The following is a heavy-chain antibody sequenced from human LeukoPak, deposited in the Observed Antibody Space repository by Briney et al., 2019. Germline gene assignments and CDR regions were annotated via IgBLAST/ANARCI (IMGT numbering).Heavy chain of an antibody. CDR1: GYTSTSYA. V-gene: IGHV1-3*01. Sequence: ASVKVSCKASGYTSTSYAMHWVRQAPGQRLEWMGWINAGNGNTKYSQKFQGRVTITRDTSASTAYMELSSLRSEDTAMYYCARELDGYDFGFDYWGQGTLVTVSS. CDR3: ARELDGYDFGFDY. D-gene: IGHD5-12*01. J-gene: IGHJ4*02. CDR2: INAGNGNT.